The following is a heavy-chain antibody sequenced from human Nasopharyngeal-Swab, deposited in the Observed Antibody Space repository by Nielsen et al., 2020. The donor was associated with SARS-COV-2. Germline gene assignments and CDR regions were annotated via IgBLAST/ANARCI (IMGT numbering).Heavy chain of an antibody. V-gene: IGHV1-46*01. D-gene: IGHD2-15*01. J-gene: IGHJ6*01. CDR2: INPSGGT. CDR3: ARDNVVVAAANYSGVDV. Sequence: WVRQAPGQGLEWMGMINPSGGTKYTQKFQDRITMTRDTSTSTLYMEVARLRSDDTAVYYCARDNVVVAAANYSGVDVWGQGTTVTVSS.